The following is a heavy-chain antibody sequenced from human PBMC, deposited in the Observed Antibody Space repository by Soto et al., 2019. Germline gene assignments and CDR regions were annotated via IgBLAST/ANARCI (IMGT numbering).Heavy chain of an antibody. CDR3: ARESEDLTSNFDY. Sequence: TGGSLRLSCAASGFTFSRYSMNWVRQAPGKGLEWVSSISSTTNYIYYGDSMKGRFTISRDNAKNSLYLEMNSLRAEDTAVYYCARESEDLTSNFDYWGQGTLVTVSS. V-gene: IGHV3-21*06. J-gene: IGHJ4*02. CDR1: GFTFSRYS. CDR2: ISSTTNYI.